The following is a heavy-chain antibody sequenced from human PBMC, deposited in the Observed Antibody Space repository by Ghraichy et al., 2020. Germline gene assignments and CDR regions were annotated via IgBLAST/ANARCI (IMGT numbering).Heavy chain of an antibody. J-gene: IGHJ5*02. CDR3: AKDLFYDLWSGYHNWFDP. V-gene: IGHV3-23*01. Sequence: GGSLRLSCAASGFTFSSYAMGWVRQTPGKGLEWVSAMSVSGGSPYYADSVKGRFTISRDNSKSTLYLQMNSLRADDTAVYFCAKDLFYDLWSGYHNWFDPGGQGTLVTVSS. CDR2: MSVSGGSP. CDR1: GFTFSSYA. D-gene: IGHD3-3*01.